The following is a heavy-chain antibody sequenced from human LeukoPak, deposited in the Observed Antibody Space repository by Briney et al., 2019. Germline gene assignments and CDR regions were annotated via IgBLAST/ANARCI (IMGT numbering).Heavy chain of an antibody. V-gene: IGHV3-23*01. CDR3: AKSMYNTD. D-gene: IGHD1-14*01. CDR1: GFNCSSYA. CDR2: IGDNT. J-gene: IGHJ4*02. Sequence: GGPLRLSCAASGFNCSSYAMSWVRQAPGKGLEWVSTIGDNTHYADCVKGRFTISRDSSKNTLYLQMNSLRAEDTAIYYCAKSMYNTDWGQGTLVTVSS.